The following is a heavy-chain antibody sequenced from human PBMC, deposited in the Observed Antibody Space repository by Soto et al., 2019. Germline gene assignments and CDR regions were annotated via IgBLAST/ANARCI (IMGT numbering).Heavy chain of an antibody. J-gene: IGHJ6*02. CDR1: GYTFTSYG. D-gene: IGHD3-22*01. CDR2: ISAYNGNT. Sequence: GASVKVSCKASGYTFTSYGISWVRQAPGQGLEWMGWISAYNGNTNYAQKLQGRVTMTTDTSTSTAYMELRSLRSDDTAVYYCAREGVINMMVVVDDYYYYGMAVGGQGTTVTVSS. V-gene: IGHV1-18*01. CDR3: AREGVINMMVVVDDYYYYGMAV.